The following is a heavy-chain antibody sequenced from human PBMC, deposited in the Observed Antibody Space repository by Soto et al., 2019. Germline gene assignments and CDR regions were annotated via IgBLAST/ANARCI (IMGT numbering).Heavy chain of an antibody. J-gene: IGHJ3*02. CDR1: GFTFSNSA. V-gene: IGHV1-58*02. CDR2: IIVGSGNT. Sequence: SVKVSCKASGFTFSNSAMQWVRQARGQRLEWIGWIIVGSGNTNYAQKFQERVTITRDMSTSTAYMELSSLRSEDTAVYYCAALRNYGDYYDAFDIWGQGTLVTVSS. D-gene: IGHD4-17*01. CDR3: AALRNYGDYYDAFDI.